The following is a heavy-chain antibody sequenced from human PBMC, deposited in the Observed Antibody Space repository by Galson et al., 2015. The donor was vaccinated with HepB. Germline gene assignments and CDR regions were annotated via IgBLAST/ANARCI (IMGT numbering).Heavy chain of an antibody. CDR2: IIPILGIA. Sequence: SVKVSCKASEGTFSSYAISWVRQAPGQGLEWMGRIIPILGIANYAQKFQGRVTITADKSTSTAYMELSSLRSEDTAMYYCARAGKVALIDYWGQGTLVTVSS. V-gene: IGHV1-69*04. CDR1: EGTFSSYA. J-gene: IGHJ4*02. CDR3: ARAGKVALIDY. D-gene: IGHD2-15*01.